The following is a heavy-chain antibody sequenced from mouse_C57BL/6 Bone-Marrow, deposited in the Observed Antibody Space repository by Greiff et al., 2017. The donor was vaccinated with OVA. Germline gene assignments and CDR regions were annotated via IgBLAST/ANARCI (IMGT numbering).Heavy chain of an antibody. J-gene: IGHJ4*01. CDR2: IYTSDSET. D-gene: IGHD2-5*01. Sequence: QVQLQQPGAELVRPGSSVKLSCKASGYTFTSYWMDWVKQRPGQGLEWIGNIYTSDSETHYNQKFTDKATLTVDKSSSTAYMQISSLTSEDSAVYYCVSYYSNYDYYAMDYWGQGTSVTVAS. V-gene: IGHV1-61*01. CDR3: VSYYSNYDYYAMDY. CDR1: GYTFTSYW.